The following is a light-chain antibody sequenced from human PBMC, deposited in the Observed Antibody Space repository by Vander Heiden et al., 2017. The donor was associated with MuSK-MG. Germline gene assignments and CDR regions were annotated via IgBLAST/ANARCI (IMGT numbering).Light chain of an antibody. Sequence: DIQMTQSPSTLSASVGDRVTITCRASQSISTWLAWYQQKPGKAPKLRIYKASNLESGVPSRFSGGGSGAEFTLTISSLQPDDFATYYCQQYDSYPRTFGQGTKVEIK. CDR2: KAS. J-gene: IGKJ1*01. V-gene: IGKV1-5*03. CDR3: QQYDSYPRT. CDR1: QSISTW.